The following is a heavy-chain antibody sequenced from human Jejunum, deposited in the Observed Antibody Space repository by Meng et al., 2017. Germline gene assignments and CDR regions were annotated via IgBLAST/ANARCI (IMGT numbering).Heavy chain of an antibody. CDR3: ARTQWLVLFHFDS. V-gene: IGHV1-3*01. J-gene: IGHJ4*02. CDR2: INPGKSNT. Sequence: ASVKVSCKASGYNFITNTIHWVRQAPGQRLEWTGWINPGKSNTKYSQNFQGRVTMTRDTSASTAYMVLDSLTYEDTAVYYCARTQWLVLFHFDSWGQGTLVTVSS. D-gene: IGHD6-19*01. CDR1: GYNFITNT.